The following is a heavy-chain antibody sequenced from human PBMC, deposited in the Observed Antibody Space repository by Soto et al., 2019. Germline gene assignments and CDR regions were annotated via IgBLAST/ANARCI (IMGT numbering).Heavy chain of an antibody. D-gene: IGHD3-22*01. V-gene: IGHV5-10-1*01. CDR1: GYSFAGDW. CDR2: IDPSDSQT. J-gene: IGHJ4*02. Sequence: GESLKISCXGSGYSFAGDWITWVRQKPGKGLEWMGRIDPSDSQTYYSPSFRGHVTISVTKSITTVFLQWSSLRASDTAMYYCARKIYDSDTGPNFQYYFDSWGQGTPVTVSS. CDR3: ARKIYDSDTGPNFQYYFDS.